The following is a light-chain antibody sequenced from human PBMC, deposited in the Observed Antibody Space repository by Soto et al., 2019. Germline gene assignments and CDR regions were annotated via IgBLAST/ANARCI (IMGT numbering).Light chain of an antibody. CDR2: KAS. J-gene: IGKJ1*01. V-gene: IGKV1-5*03. Sequence: DIQMTQSPSSVSASVVDRFTITFRASQSISTWLAWHQQKPGKAPKLLISKASSLESGVPSRFSGSGSGTEFTLTISSLQPDDFATYYCQQYFRFRAFGQGTKVDIK. CDR1: QSISTW. CDR3: QQYFRFRA.